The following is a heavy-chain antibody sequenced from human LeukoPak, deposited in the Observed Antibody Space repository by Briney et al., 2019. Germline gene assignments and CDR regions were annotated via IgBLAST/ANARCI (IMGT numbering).Heavy chain of an antibody. J-gene: IGHJ3*02. Sequence: GESLKISCRGSGYSFTSYWIGWVRQMPGKGLEWMGIIYPGDSDTRYSPSFQGQVTISADKSISTAYLQWSSLKASDTAMYYCARPSYYYGSGSPHGGFYDAFDIWGQGTMVTVSS. CDR2: IYPGDSDT. V-gene: IGHV5-51*01. CDR1: GYSFTSYW. D-gene: IGHD3-10*01. CDR3: ARPSYYYGSGSPHGGFYDAFDI.